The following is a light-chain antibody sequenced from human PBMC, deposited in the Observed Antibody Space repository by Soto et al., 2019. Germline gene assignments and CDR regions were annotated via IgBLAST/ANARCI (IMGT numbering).Light chain of an antibody. J-gene: IGKJ5*01. CDR2: GAS. CDR3: QQYYNWPRT. Sequence: EIVMTQSPATLSVCPGERATLSCRASENIYTNLAWYQQKPGQAPRLLFYGASTRATGLPARFSGTGSGTEFTLTINSLQAEDSAVYYCQQYYNWPRTFGQGTRLEI. V-gene: IGKV3-15*01. CDR1: ENIYTN.